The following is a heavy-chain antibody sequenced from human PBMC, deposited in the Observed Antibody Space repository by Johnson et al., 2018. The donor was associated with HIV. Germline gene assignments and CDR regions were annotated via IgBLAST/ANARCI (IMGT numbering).Heavy chain of an antibody. D-gene: IGHD3-16*02. V-gene: IGHV3-20*04. CDR2: INWNGGRT. Sequence: VQLVESGGGVVRPGGSLRLSCTVAGFRFDEYGMSWVRQAPGKGLGWISTINWNGGRTGYVDSLKGRFTISRDNAKNSLYLQMDSLRPEDTALYYCVRGGLGYQNFHDRFDVWGQGTVVTVSS. CDR1: GFRFDEYG. J-gene: IGHJ3*01. CDR3: VRGGLGYQNFHDRFDV.